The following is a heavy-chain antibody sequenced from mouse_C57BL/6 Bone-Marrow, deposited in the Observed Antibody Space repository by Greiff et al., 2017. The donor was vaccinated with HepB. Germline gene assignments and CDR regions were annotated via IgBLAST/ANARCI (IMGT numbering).Heavy chain of an antibody. Sequence: EVKLVDSGGGLVKPGGSLKLSCAASGFTFSSYTMSWVRQTPEKRLEWVATISGGGGNTYYPDSVKGRFTISRDNAKNTLYLQMSSLRSEDTALYYCARHDDYWYFDVWGTGTTVTVSS. CDR3: ARHDDYWYFDV. V-gene: IGHV5-9*01. D-gene: IGHD2-3*01. CDR1: GFTFSSYT. J-gene: IGHJ1*03. CDR2: ISGGGGNT.